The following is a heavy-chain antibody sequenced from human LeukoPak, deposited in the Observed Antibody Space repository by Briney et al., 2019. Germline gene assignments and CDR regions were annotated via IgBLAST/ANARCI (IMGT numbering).Heavy chain of an antibody. CDR3: ARGHRLGSSWYNY. CDR1: GGPFSGYY. Sequence: SETLSLTCAVYGGPFSGYYWSWIRQPPGKGLEWIGEINHSGSTNYNPSLKSRVTISVDTSKNQFSLKLSSVTAADTAVYYCARGHRLGSSWYNYWGQGTLVTVSS. J-gene: IGHJ4*02. CDR2: INHSGST. D-gene: IGHD6-13*01. V-gene: IGHV4-34*01.